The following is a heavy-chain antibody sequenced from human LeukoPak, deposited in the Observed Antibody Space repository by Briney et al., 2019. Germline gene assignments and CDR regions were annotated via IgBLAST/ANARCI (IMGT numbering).Heavy chain of an antibody. CDR3: ARAVSGTSEDY. V-gene: IGHV3-48*03. J-gene: IGHJ4*02. CDR1: GFTFSSYE. D-gene: IGHD1/OR15-1a*01. Sequence: GGSLRLSRAASGFTFSSYEMNWVRQAPVKGLEGISCISSSGSNVYYADSVKGRFTISRDNPKNSMYLQMNSLRVEDTAVYYCARAVSGTSEDYWGQGTLVTVSS. CDR2: ISSSGSNV.